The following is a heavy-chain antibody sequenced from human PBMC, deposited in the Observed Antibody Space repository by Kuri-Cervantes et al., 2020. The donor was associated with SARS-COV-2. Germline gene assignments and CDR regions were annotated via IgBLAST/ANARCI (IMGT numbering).Heavy chain of an antibody. Sequence: SETLSLTCTVSGGSISGSSSYYWGWIRQPPGKGLEWIGTIYYSGNTYYNPSLKSRVTISVDTSKNQFSLKLSSVTAADTAVYYCAREDSSSWLYSYDYWGQGTLVTVSS. CDR3: AREDSSSWLYSYDY. J-gene: IGHJ4*02. D-gene: IGHD6-13*01. V-gene: IGHV4-39*07. CDR2: IYYSGNT. CDR1: GGSISGSSSYY.